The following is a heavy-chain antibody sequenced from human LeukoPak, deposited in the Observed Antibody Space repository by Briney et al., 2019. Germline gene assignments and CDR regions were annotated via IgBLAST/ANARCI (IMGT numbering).Heavy chain of an antibody. CDR3: ARGIGPFDIVVVVVATGNWFDP. Sequence: SETLSLTCAVYGGSFSGYYWSWIRQPPGKGLEWIGEINHSGSTNYNPSLKSRVTISVDTSKNQFSLKLSSVTAADTAVHYCARGIGPFDIVVVVVATGNWFDPWGQGTLVTVSS. D-gene: IGHD2-15*01. V-gene: IGHV4-34*01. J-gene: IGHJ5*02. CDR2: INHSGST. CDR1: GGSFSGYY.